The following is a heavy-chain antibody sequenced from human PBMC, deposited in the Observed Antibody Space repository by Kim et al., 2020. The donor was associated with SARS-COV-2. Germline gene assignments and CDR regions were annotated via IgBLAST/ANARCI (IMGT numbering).Heavy chain of an antibody. CDR3: AKERGRLYYGMDV. Sequence: ECSVMGRFTISRDNSKNTLYLKMNSLRAEDTAVYYCAKERGRLYYGMDVWGQGTTVTVSS. V-gene: IGHV3-23*01. D-gene: IGHD2-15*01. J-gene: IGHJ6*02.